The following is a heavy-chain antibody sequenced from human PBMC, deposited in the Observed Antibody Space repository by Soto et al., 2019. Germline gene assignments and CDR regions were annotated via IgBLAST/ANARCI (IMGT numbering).Heavy chain of an antibody. Sequence: QVQLQESGPGLVKPSQTLSLTCTVSGGSISSGGYYWSWIRQHPGKGLEWIGYIYYSGSTYYNPSLKSRVTISVDTSKNQFSLKLSSVTAADTAVYYCARNSCSGGSCYSGRFDPWGQGTLVTVSS. D-gene: IGHD2-15*01. CDR2: IYYSGST. V-gene: IGHV4-31*03. CDR1: GGSISSGGYY. CDR3: ARNSCSGGSCYSGRFDP. J-gene: IGHJ5*02.